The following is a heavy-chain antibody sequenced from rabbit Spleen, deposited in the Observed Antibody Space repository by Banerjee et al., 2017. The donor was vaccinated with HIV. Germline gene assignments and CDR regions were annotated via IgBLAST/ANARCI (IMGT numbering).Heavy chain of an antibody. D-gene: IGHD1-1*01. CDR3: ARGAYANSGYYDGYYFHL. CDR2: IAGSSSGFT. J-gene: IGHJ4*01. CDR1: GFSFSSSDY. Sequence: QSLEESGGGLVQPEGSLALTCKASGFSFSSSDYICWVRQAPGKGLEWISCIAGSSSGFTYSATWAKGRFTISKTSSTTVTLQMTSLTAADTATYFCARGAYANSGYYDGYYFHLWGPGTLVTVS. V-gene: IGHV1S40*01.